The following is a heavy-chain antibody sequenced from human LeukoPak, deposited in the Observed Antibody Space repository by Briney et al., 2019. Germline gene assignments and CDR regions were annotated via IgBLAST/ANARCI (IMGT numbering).Heavy chain of an antibody. CDR2: LSSSGSTI. V-gene: IGHV3-11*04. Sequence: GGSLRLSCAASGFTFSDYYMSWIRQAPGKGLEWVSYLSSSGSTIYYADSVKGRFTISRDNAKNSLYLQMNSLRAEDTAVYYCARRDSSGYYLDYWGQGTLDTVSS. D-gene: IGHD3-22*01. CDR3: ARRDSSGYYLDY. J-gene: IGHJ4*02. CDR1: GFTFSDYY.